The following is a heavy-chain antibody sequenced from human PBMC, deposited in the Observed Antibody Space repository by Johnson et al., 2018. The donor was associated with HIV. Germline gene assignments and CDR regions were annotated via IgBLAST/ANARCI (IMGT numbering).Heavy chain of an antibody. J-gene: IGHJ3*02. CDR1: GFTFDDSG. V-gene: IGHV3-20*04. CDR2: INWNSGSI. CDR3: ARVQWLILDAFDI. Sequence: VQLVESGGGVVRPGGSLRLSCAASGFTFDDSGMSWVRQAPGKGLEWVSGINWNSGSIGYADSVKSRLTISRDNAKNSLYLQMNSLRVEDTAVYYCARVQWLILDAFDIWGQGTMVTVSS. D-gene: IGHD6-19*01.